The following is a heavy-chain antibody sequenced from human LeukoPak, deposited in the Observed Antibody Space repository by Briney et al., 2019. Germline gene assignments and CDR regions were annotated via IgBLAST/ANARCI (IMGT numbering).Heavy chain of an antibody. CDR1: GFTFSSYG. CDR3: AKEGIIAVAGFFTY. J-gene: IGHJ4*02. CDR2: ISGGGGST. V-gene: IGHV3-23*01. Sequence: AGGSLCLTCAASGFTFSSYGMHWVRQAPGKGLEWVSAISGGGGSTYYADPVKGRFTISRDNSKNTLYLQMNSLRAEDTAVYYWAKEGIIAVAGFFTYWGQGTLVTVSS. D-gene: IGHD6-19*01.